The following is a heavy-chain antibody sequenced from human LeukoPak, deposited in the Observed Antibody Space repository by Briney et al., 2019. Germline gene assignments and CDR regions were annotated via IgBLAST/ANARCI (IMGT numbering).Heavy chain of an antibody. CDR2: ISYDGSNK. CDR3: ARNYYGSGSYYRGDAFDI. V-gene: IGHV3-30-3*01. J-gene: IGHJ3*02. D-gene: IGHD3-10*01. Sequence: PGGSLRLSCAASGFTFSSYAMHWVRQAPGKGLEWVAVISYDGSNKYYADSVKGRFTISRDNSKNTLYLQMNSLRAEDTAVYYCARNYYGSGSYYRGDAFDIWGQGTMVTVSS. CDR1: GFTFSSYA.